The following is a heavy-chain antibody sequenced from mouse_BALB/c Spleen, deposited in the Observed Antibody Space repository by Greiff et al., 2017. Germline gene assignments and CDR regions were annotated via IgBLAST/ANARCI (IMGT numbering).Heavy chain of an antibody. Sequence: EVQLQQSGAELVKPGASVKLSCTASGFNIKDTYMHWVKQRPEQGLEWIGRIDPANGNTKYDPKFQGKATITADTSSNTAYLQLSSLTSEDTAVYYCARSGSSYGYWYFDVWGAGTTVTVSS. CDR1: GFNIKDTY. D-gene: IGHD1-1*01. CDR2: IDPANGNT. V-gene: IGHV14-3*02. CDR3: ARSGSSYGYWYFDV. J-gene: IGHJ1*01.